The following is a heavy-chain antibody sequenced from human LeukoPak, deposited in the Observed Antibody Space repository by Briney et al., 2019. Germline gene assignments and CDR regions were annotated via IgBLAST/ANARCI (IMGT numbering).Heavy chain of an antibody. CDR2: IRYDGSNK. CDR1: GFTFSSYG. CDR3: ARTRGTHISMAYLDS. D-gene: IGHD2/OR15-2a*01. J-gene: IGHJ4*02. Sequence: GGSLRLSCAASGFTFSSYGMHWVRQAPGKGLEWVAFIRYDGSNKFYADSVQGRFTISRDNSKKTLYLQMNSLRAEDTAVYYCARTRGTHISMAYLDSWGQGTLVTVSS. V-gene: IGHV3-30*02.